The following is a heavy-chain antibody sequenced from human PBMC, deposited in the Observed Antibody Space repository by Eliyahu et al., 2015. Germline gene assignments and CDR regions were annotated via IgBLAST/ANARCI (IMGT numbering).Heavy chain of an antibody. CDR1: GFPFADFA. CDR2: IRREAYTGTA. J-gene: IGHJ5*02. Sequence: EVELVESGGGLVQPGRSLRRXXXGSGFPFADFAMSWFRQAPGKGLEWVGFIRREAYTGTAEYAASVKGRFTISRDDSKRIAHLQMDSLKTEDTAVYYCSVFPSTGSYGASWGRGTLVTVSS. V-gene: IGHV3-49*03. D-gene: IGHD1-26*01. CDR3: SVFPSTGSYGAS.